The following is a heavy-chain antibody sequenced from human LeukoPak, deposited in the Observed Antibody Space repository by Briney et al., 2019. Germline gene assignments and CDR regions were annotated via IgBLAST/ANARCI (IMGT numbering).Heavy chain of an antibody. Sequence: GGSLRLSCTAYRFTFSTYAMSWVRQAPGKGLEWVSSISGSGDTTYYTGSVKGRFTISRDNSKNALYLQMSSLRAEDTAVYYCAKTQRNDQQVVQRIDYWGQGTLVTVSS. CDR3: AKTQRNDQQVVQRIDY. CDR2: ISGSGDTT. D-gene: IGHD2-2*01. CDR1: RFTFSTYA. J-gene: IGHJ4*02. V-gene: IGHV3-23*01.